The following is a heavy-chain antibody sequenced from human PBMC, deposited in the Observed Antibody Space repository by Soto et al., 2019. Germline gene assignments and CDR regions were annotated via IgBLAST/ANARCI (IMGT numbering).Heavy chain of an antibody. V-gene: IGHV4-31*03. CDR2: ISYGGST. CDR3: SRGILV. Sequence: QVQLQESGPGLVKPSQTLSLTCTVSGGSFNSGGYCWSWIRQHPGKGLDWIGCISYGGSTSYNPSLKSRVTISVDTSKNQFSLKLTSVTAADTAVYYCSRGILVWGQGALITVSS. CDR1: GGSFNSGGYC. D-gene: IGHD5-18*01. J-gene: IGHJ4*02.